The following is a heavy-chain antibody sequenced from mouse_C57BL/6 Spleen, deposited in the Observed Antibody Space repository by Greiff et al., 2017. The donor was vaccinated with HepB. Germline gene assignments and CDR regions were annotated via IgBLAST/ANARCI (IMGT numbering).Heavy chain of an antibody. J-gene: IGHJ1*03. CDR1: GYTFTDYY. D-gene: IGHD2-5*01. Sequence: VQLQQSGPVLVKPGASVKMSCKASGYTFTDYYMNWVKQSHGKSLEWIGVINPYNGGTSYNQKFKGKATLTVDKSSSTAYMELNSLTSEDSAVYYCASPYYSNYVYWYFDVWGTGTTVTVSS. CDR2: INPYNGGT. V-gene: IGHV1-19*01. CDR3: ASPYYSNYVYWYFDV.